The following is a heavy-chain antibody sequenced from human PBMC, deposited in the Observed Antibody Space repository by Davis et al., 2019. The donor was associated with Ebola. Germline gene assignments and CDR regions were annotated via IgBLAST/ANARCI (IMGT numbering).Heavy chain of an antibody. CDR3: AREITMIVGGGPFDY. D-gene: IGHD3-22*01. CDR2: ISAYNGNT. V-gene: IGHV1-18*01. Sequence: AASVKVSCKASGYTFTSYGISWVRQAPGQGLEWMGWISAYNGNTNYAQKLQGRVTMTTDTSTSTAYMELRSLRSDDTAVYYCAREITMIVGGGPFDYWGQGTLVTVSS. J-gene: IGHJ4*02. CDR1: GYTFTSYG.